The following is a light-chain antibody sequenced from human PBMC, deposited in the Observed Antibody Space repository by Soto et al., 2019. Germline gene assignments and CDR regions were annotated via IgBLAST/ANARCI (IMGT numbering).Light chain of an antibody. Sequence: EILLTQSPGTLSLSPGERVTLSCRASQSVRSSYLAWYQQKPGQAPSLLIYGASNRATGIADRFSGSGSGTDFTLTISRLEPEDFAVYYCQQYGSSPSFGGGTKVDIK. CDR2: GAS. J-gene: IGKJ4*01. V-gene: IGKV3-20*01. CDR1: QSVRSSY. CDR3: QQYGSSPS.